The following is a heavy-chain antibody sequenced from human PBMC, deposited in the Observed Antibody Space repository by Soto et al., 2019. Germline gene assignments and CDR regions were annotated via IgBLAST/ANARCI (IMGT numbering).Heavy chain of an antibody. V-gene: IGHV2-5*02. CDR3: VHRRQGQIDY. CDR1: GFSLNTGAVG. Sequence: QITLKESGPTLVKPTQTLTLTCTLSGFSLNTGAVGVGWIRQPPGKATEWLALIYWDDDKRYSPSLKTRLTITKDTSKNQVVLMMTNMDPVDTGTYYCVHRRQGQIDYWGQGTLVTVSS. CDR2: IYWDDDK. J-gene: IGHJ4*02.